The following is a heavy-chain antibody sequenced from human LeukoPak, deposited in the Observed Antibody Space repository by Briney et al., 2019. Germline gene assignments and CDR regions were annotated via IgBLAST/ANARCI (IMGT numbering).Heavy chain of an antibody. J-gene: IGHJ3*02. Sequence: GGPLRLSCAASGFTFSSYAMHWVRQAPGKGLEWVAVISYDGSNKYYADSVKGRFTISRDNSKNTLYLQMNSLRAEDTAVYYCARDSSSGYYIDAFDIWGQGTMVTVSS. V-gene: IGHV3-30-3*01. CDR2: ISYDGSNK. D-gene: IGHD3-22*01. CDR3: ARDSSSGYYIDAFDI. CDR1: GFTFSSYA.